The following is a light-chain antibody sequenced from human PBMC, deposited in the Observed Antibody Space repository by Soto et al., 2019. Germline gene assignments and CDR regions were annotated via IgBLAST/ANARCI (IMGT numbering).Light chain of an antibody. CDR1: SSDIGGYNA. CDR2: EVT. J-gene: IGLJ1*01. V-gene: IGLV2-14*01. Sequence: QSVLTQPASVSGSPGQTMTISCTGTSSDIGGYNAVSWYQHHPGKAPKLIIYEVTHRPSGVSDRFSASKSGNTASLTISGLQAEDEADYYCNSFRVSHLYVFGTGTKVTV. CDR3: NSFRVSHLYV.